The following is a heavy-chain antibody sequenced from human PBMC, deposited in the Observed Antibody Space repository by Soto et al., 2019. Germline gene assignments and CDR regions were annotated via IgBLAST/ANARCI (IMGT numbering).Heavy chain of an antibody. J-gene: IGHJ6*02. CDR2: IYYSGST. V-gene: IGHV4-59*01. CDR3: ARVFEGRAAAGISYYYYGMDV. CDR1: GGSISSYY. D-gene: IGHD6-13*01. Sequence: TSETLSLTCTVSGGSISSYYWSWIRQPPGKGLEWIGYIYYSGSTNYNPSLKSRVTISVDTSKNQFSLKLSSVTAADTAVYYCARVFEGRAAAGISYYYYGMDVWGQGTTVTVSS.